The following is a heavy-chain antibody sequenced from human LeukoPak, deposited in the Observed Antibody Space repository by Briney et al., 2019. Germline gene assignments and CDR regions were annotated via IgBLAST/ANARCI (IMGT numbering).Heavy chain of an antibody. D-gene: IGHD4-17*01. V-gene: IGHV4-61*01. CDR1: GGSVSSGSYY. J-gene: IGHJ4*02. Sequence: SETLSLTCTVSGGSVSSGSYYWSWIRQPPGKGLEWIGYIYYSGSTNYNPSLKSRVTISVDTSKNQFSLKLSSVTAADTAVYYCATTVTTGVDYWGQGTLVTVSS. CDR2: IYYSGST. CDR3: ATTVTTGVDY.